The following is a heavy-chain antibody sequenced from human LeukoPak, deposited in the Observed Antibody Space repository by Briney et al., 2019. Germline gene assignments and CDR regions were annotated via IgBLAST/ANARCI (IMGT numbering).Heavy chain of an antibody. CDR3: ARGEYYYDSSGYSAQPEYYFDY. J-gene: IGHJ4*02. V-gene: IGHV3-30*04. CDR1: GFTFSSYE. CDR2: ISYDGSNK. D-gene: IGHD3-22*01. Sequence: GRTLRISCAATGFTFSSYEMHGVRQAPGKGLEWVAVISYDGSNKYYADSVKGRFTISRDNSKNTLYLQMNSLRAEDTAVYYCARGEYYYDSSGYSAQPEYYFDYWGQGTLVTVSS.